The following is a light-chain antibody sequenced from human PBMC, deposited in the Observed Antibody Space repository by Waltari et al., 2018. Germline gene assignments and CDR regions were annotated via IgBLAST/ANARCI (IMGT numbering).Light chain of an antibody. CDR2: AAS. V-gene: IGKV1-39*01. CDR1: QSISTY. Sequence: DLQMTQSPSSLSASVGDGVTITCRASQSISTYLNWYQQKPGKAPKLLIYAASTLHGGVPSRFSGSGSGTDFALTISSLQPEDSATYYCQQSYSDAPTFGGGTKVEIK. CDR3: QQSYSDAPT. J-gene: IGKJ4*01.